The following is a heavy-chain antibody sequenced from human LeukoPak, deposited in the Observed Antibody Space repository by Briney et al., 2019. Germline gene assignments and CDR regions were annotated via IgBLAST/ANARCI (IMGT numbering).Heavy chain of an antibody. V-gene: IGHV3-7*01. CDR1: GFTFSNYW. CDR2: IKEDGSEK. D-gene: IGHD3-10*01. CDR3: ARTIRGY. Sequence: PGGSLRLSYAASGFTFSNYWMSWVRQAPGKGLEWVANIKEDGSEKYYVDSVKGRFTISRDNAKNSLYLQMNSLRAEDTAVYYCARTIRGYWGQGTLVTVSS. J-gene: IGHJ4*02.